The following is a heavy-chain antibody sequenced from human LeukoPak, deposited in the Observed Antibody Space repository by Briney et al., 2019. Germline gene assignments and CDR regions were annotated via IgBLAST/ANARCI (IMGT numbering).Heavy chain of an antibody. CDR1: GYTFTSYG. Sequence: ASVKVSCKASGYTFTSYGISWVRQAPGQGLEWMGWISAYNGNTKYAQKLQGRVTMTTDTSTSTAYMALRSLRSDDTAVYYCARVQYYYVSGSGTDAFDIWGQGTMVTVSS. CDR2: ISAYNGNT. CDR3: ARVQYYYVSGSGTDAFDI. J-gene: IGHJ3*02. V-gene: IGHV1-18*01. D-gene: IGHD3-10*01.